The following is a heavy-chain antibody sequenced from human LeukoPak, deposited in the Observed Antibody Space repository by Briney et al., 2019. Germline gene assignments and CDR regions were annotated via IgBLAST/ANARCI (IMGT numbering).Heavy chain of an antibody. J-gene: IGHJ3*02. CDR1: GGSISSGGYY. Sequence: NPSETLSLTCAVSGGSISSGGYYWSWIRQPPGKGLEWIGYIYHSGSTYYNPSLKSRVTISVDRSKNQFSLKLSSVTAADTAVYYCTRGNAFDIWGQGTMVTVSS. V-gene: IGHV4-30-2*01. CDR2: IYHSGST. CDR3: TRGNAFDI.